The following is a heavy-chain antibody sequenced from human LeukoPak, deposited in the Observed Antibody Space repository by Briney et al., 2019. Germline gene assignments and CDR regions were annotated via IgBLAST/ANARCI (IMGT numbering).Heavy chain of an antibody. CDR2: NSWNSGSI. D-gene: IGHD5-18*01. CDR3: AKGILHDTAMVNYFDY. CDR1: GFTFDDYA. Sequence: GRSLRLSCAASGFTFDDYAMHWVRQAPGKGLEWVSGNSWNSGSIGYADSVKGRFTISRDNAKNSLYLQMNSLRAEDTALYYCAKGILHDTAMVNYFDYWGQGTLVTVSS. J-gene: IGHJ4*02. V-gene: IGHV3-9*01.